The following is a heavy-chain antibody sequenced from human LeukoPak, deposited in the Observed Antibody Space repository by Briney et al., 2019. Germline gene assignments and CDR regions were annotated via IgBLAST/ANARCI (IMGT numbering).Heavy chain of an antibody. D-gene: IGHD3-22*01. J-gene: IGHJ3*02. CDR2: IYNSGST. CDR3: ARIYYDSGAYYRRAFDI. CDR1: GGSISTYY. Sequence: PSETLSLTCTVSGGSISTYYWSWIRQPPGKGLEWIAYIYNSGSTNSNPSLKSRVTISVDTSKNQFSLRLSSVTAADTAVYYCARIYYDSGAYYRRAFDIWGQGTVVSVSS. V-gene: IGHV4-59*01.